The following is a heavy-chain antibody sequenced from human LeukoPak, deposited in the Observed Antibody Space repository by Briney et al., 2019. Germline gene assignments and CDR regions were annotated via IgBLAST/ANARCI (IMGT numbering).Heavy chain of an antibody. CDR1: GGSISSSSYY. CDR2: MSYSGST. D-gene: IGHD3-22*01. CDR3: ARMYYYDSSGYYPQYYFDY. J-gene: IGHJ4*02. V-gene: IGHV4-39*07. Sequence: SETLSLTCTVSGGSISSSSYYWGWSREPPGKGLEWIGSMSYSGSTHYNPSLKSRVTIPVDTSKNQFSLKVSSVTAADAAVYYCARMYYYDSSGYYPQYYFDYWGQGTLVTVSS.